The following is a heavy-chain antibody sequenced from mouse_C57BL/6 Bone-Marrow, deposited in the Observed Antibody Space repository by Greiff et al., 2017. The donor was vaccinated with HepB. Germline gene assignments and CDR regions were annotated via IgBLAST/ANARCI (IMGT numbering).Heavy chain of an antibody. CDR3: ARLGIYYDYDGAWFAY. D-gene: IGHD2-4*01. CDR1: GFTFSSYT. J-gene: IGHJ3*01. CDR2: ISGGGGNT. V-gene: IGHV5-9*01. Sequence: EVMLVESGGGLVKPGGSLKLSCAASGFTFSSYTMSWVRQTPEKRLEWVATISGGGGNTYYPDSVKGRFTISRDNAKNTLYLQMSSLRSEDTALYYCARLGIYYDYDGAWFAYWGQGTLVTVSA.